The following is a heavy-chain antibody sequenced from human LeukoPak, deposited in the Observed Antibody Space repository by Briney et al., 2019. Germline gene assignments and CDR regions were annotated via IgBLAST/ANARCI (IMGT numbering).Heavy chain of an antibody. J-gene: IGHJ6*02. CDR3: ARGGGLDV. CDR2: IKDDGGDK. CDR1: GFSFSRNW. V-gene: IGHV3-7*04. Sequence: PGGSLRLSCVASGFSFSRNWMSWVRQAPGKGLEWVANIKDDGGDKHYVDSVKGRFTISRDNAKNSLYLQMSNLRAEDTAVYFCARGGGLDVWGQGATVTVSS.